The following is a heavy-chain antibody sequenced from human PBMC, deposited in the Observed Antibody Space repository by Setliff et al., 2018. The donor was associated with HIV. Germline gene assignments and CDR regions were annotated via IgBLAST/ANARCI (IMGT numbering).Heavy chain of an antibody. CDR2: IYTSGTT. J-gene: IGHJ4*02. CDR3: ARENSGYFDY. Sequence: SETLSLTCTVSGGSISSGSYYWTWIRQPAGKGLEWIGHIYTSGTTDYNPSLKSRVTISIDTSKNQFSLKLSSVTAADTAIYYCARENSGYFDYWGQGTLVTVS. D-gene: IGHD3-10*01. V-gene: IGHV4-61*09. CDR1: GGSISSGSYY.